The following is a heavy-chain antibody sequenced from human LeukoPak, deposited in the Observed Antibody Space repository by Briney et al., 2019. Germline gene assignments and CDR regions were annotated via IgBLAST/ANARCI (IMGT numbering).Heavy chain of an antibody. CDR2: IYYSGST. CDR3: ARAYLYYYGSGPGPVNWFDP. J-gene: IGHJ5*02. CDR1: GGSISSYY. Sequence: PSETLSLTCTVSGGSISSYYWSWIRQPPGKGLEWIGYIYYSGSTNYNPSLKSRVTISVDTSKNQFSLKLSSVTAADTAVYYCARAYLYYYGSGPGPVNWFDPWGQGTLVTVSS. V-gene: IGHV4-59*01. D-gene: IGHD3-10*01.